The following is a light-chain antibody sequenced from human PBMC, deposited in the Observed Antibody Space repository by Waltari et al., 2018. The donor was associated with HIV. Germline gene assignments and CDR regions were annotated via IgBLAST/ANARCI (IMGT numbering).Light chain of an antibody. CDR2: DDF. Sequence: SYVLTQPPSVSVAPGQTARIPCGGNSIGSKSVHWYQQKPGPAPVMVVYDDFDRPSGIPERFSGTNAGNTATLTISRFEAGDEADYFCQVGDSRSEYVFGSGTKVTVL. CDR1: SIGSKS. CDR3: QVGDSRSEYV. V-gene: IGLV3-21*02. J-gene: IGLJ1*01.